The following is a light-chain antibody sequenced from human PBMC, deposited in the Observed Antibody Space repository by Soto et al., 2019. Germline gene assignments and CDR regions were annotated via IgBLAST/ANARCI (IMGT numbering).Light chain of an antibody. Sequence: QSVLTQPPSASGTPGQRVSITCSGSSSNIGSNIVNWYQQLPGRAPKLLIYRTNQRPSGVPDRFSASKSGTSASLVISGLQSEDEADYYCEAWDDSLIGVLFGGGTKLTVL. CDR1: SSNIGSNI. CDR3: EAWDDSLIGVL. V-gene: IGLV1-44*01. J-gene: IGLJ2*01. CDR2: RTN.